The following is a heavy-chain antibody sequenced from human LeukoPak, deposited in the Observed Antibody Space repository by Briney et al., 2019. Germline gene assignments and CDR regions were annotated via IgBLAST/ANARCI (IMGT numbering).Heavy chain of an antibody. Sequence: GGSLRLSCAASGFTFNSYGMHWVRQAPGKGLEWVAVISYDGSNKYYADFVKGRFTISRDTSKNTLYLQMNSLRAEDTAVYYCAKEQWLGKMNYFDYWGQGTLVTVSS. V-gene: IGHV3-30*18. D-gene: IGHD6-19*01. CDR1: GFTFNSYG. J-gene: IGHJ4*02. CDR3: AKEQWLGKMNYFDY. CDR2: ISYDGSNK.